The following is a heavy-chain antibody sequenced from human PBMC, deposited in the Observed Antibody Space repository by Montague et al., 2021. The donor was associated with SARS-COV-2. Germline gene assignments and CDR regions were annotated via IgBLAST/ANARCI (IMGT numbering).Heavy chain of an antibody. Sequence: SETLSLTCSVSGYSITRFFWSWLRQPPGKGLEWIGHLYHSGSTNYNPSLKSRLTMSPDTSKNQFSLQLSSVTAADTAVYYCARLYLGFKGKIYFFDAWGQGIPVTVSS. CDR2: LYHSGST. D-gene: IGHD7-27*01. CDR1: GYSITRFF. J-gene: IGHJ4*02. V-gene: IGHV4-59*01. CDR3: ARLYLGFKGKIYFFDA.